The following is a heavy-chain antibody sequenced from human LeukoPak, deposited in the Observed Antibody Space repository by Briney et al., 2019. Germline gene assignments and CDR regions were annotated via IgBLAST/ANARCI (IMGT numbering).Heavy chain of an antibody. CDR2: IGSDNKP. CDR1: GFTFSAYA. J-gene: IGHJ6*02. D-gene: IGHD6-19*01. V-gene: IGHV3-23*05. CDR3: ARVRQWLVQGYYYYGMDV. Sequence: GGSLRLSCEASGFTFSAYAMTWVRQAPGQGLEWVSSIGSDNKPHYSESVKGRFAISRDNSKSMLFLQLNSLRAEDTAVYYCARVRQWLVQGYYYYGMDVWGQGTTVTVSS.